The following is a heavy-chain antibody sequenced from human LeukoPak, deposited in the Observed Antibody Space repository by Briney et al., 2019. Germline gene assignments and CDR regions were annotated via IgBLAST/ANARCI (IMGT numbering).Heavy chain of an antibody. J-gene: IGHJ4*02. V-gene: IGHV1-46*01. CDR1: GYTFTSYY. Sequence: ASVKVSFKASGYTFTSYYMHWVRQAPGQGLEWMGIINPSGGSTSYAQKFQGRVTMTRDTSTSTVYMELSSLRSEDTAVYYCARDSSPAMVNWNFDYWGQGTLVTVSS. CDR3: ARDSSPAMVNWNFDY. D-gene: IGHD5-18*01. CDR2: INPSGGST.